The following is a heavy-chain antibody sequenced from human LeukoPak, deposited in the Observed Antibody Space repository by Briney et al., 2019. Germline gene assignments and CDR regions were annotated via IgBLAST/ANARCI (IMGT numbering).Heavy chain of an antibody. CDR1: GGSISSYY. V-gene: IGHV4-59*12. D-gene: IGHD3-22*01. CDR3: ARNYYDSSGYPGPGDY. Sequence: SSETLSLTCTVSGGSISSYYWSWIRQPPGKGLEWIGYIYYSGSTNYNPSLKSRVTISVDTSKNQFSLKLSSVTAADTAVYYCARNYYDSSGYPGPGDYWGQGTLVTVSS. CDR2: IYYSGST. J-gene: IGHJ4*02.